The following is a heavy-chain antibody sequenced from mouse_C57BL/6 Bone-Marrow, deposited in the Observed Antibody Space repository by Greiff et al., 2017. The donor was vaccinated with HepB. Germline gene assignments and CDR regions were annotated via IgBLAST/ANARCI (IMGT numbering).Heavy chain of an antibody. D-gene: IGHD2-3*01. CDR2: ISDGGSYT. CDR1: GFTFSSYA. Sequence: EVKLMESGGGLVKPGGSLKLSCAASGFTFSSYAMSWVRQTPEKRLEWVATISDGGSYTYYPDNVKGRFTISRDNAKNNLYLQMIHLKSEDTAMYYCARDSRWLPYYFDYWGQGTTLTVSS. V-gene: IGHV5-4*01. CDR3: ARDSRWLPYYFDY. J-gene: IGHJ2*01.